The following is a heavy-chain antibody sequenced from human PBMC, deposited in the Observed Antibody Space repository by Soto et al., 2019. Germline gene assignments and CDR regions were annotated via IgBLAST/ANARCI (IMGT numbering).Heavy chain of an antibody. CDR1: GGTISNSSCH. V-gene: IGHV4-39*01. D-gene: IGHD3-3*01. J-gene: IGHJ6*02. Sequence: AETLRLTNTVAGGTISNSSCHRGWSRQPAGNWLEWIGSIYYSGSTYYNPSLKSRVTISVDTSKNQFSLKLSSVTAADTAVYYCARLRYDFWSGYYTYYYGMDVWGHGTTVTVSS. CDR2: IYYSGST. CDR3: ARLRYDFWSGYYTYYYGMDV.